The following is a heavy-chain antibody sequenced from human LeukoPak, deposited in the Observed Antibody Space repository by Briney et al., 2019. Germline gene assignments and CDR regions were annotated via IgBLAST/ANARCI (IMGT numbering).Heavy chain of an antibody. D-gene: IGHD3-10*01. Sequence: SETLSLTCTVSGGSISSSSYYWGWIRQPPGKGLEWIGTIYYSGNTYYNPSLESRVTVSIDTSKNQFSLKLTSVTAADTAVYYCARTWSYGLGSYLFSVWGQGTTVTVSS. V-gene: IGHV4-39*07. CDR2: IYYSGNT. J-gene: IGHJ6*02. CDR3: ARTWSYGLGSYLFSV. CDR1: GGSISSSSYY.